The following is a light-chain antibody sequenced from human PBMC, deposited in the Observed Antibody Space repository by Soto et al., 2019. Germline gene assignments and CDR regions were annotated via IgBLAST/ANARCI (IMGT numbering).Light chain of an antibody. J-gene: IGKJ5*01. CDR1: QSISSY. Sequence: DIQMTQSPSSLSASVGDRVTITCRASQSISSYLNWYQQKPGKAPKLLIYAASSRATGVPDRFSGSGSGTDFTLTITRLEPEDFALYYCQQYGNSPITFGQGTRLEIK. CDR3: QQYGNSPIT. CDR2: AAS. V-gene: IGKV1-39*01.